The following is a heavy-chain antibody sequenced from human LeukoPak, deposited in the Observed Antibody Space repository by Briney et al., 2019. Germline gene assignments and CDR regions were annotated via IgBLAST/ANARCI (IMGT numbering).Heavy chain of an antibody. J-gene: IGHJ4*02. V-gene: IGHV4-4*02. CDR2: IYESGST. CDR3: ARLIVGAKPGFRDY. D-gene: IGHD1-26*01. CDR1: GGSISSSNW. Sequence: SETLPLTCAVSGGSISSSNWWSWVRQPPGKGLEWIGEIYESGSTDYNPSLKSRVTMSVDKSKNQFSLKLSSVTAADTAVYYCARLIVGAKPGFRDYWGQGTLVTVSS.